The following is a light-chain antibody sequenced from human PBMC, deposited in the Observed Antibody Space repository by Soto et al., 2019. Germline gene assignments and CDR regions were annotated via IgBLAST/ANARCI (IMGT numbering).Light chain of an antibody. CDR2: GAS. CDR3: QQYGSSTPNS. CDR1: QSVSSSY. V-gene: IGKV3-20*01. Sequence: EIVLTQSPGTLSLSPGERATLSCRASQSVSSSYLAWYQQKPGQAPRLLIYGASSRATGIPDRFSGSGSGTDFTLTISRLEPEDFAVYYCQQYGSSTPNSFGKGTKLEIK. J-gene: IGKJ2*01.